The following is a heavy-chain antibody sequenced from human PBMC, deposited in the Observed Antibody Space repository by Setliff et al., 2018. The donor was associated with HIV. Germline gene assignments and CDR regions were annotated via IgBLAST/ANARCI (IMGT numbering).Heavy chain of an antibody. CDR2: INPDSGDT. J-gene: IGHJ4*02. Sequence: ASVKVSCKASGYSFTGYYMHWVRQAPGQGLEWMGWINPDSGDTNYAQKFQGRVTLTRDTSISTAYMELSSQRSDDAAVFYCARASIDFWSGFYHWGQGTLVTVSS. V-gene: IGHV1-2*02. D-gene: IGHD3-3*01. CDR1: GYSFTGYY. CDR3: ARASIDFWSGFYH.